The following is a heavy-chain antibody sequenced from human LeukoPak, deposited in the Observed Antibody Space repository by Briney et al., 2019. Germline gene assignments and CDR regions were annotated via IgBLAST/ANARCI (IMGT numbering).Heavy chain of an antibody. D-gene: IGHD3-22*01. V-gene: IGHV3-7*01. CDR2: IKKDGSEK. CDR3: ASQDSNNAFEI. J-gene: IGHJ3*02. Sequence: PGGSLRLSCAASGFSFSTSWMAWVRQAPGKGLEWVANIKKDGSEKIYGDSVKGRLTISRDNAKSSLFLQMNSLRPKDTAVYYCASQDSNNAFEIWGQGTKVTVSS. CDR1: GFSFSTSW.